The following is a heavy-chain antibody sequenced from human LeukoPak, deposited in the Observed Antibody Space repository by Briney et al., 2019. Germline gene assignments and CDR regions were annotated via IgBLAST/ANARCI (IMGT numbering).Heavy chain of an antibody. CDR3: ARGIGTTGTTWYNWFDP. D-gene: IGHD1-1*01. CDR2: INHGGST. CDR1: GGSFRGYY. J-gene: IGHJ5*02. Sequence: PSETLSLTCAVYGGSFRGYYWSWIRQPPGKGLEWIGEINHGGSTNYNPSLKSRVTISVDTSKNQVSLKLSSVTAADTAVYYCARGIGTTGTTWYNWFDPWGQGTLVTVSS. V-gene: IGHV4-34*01.